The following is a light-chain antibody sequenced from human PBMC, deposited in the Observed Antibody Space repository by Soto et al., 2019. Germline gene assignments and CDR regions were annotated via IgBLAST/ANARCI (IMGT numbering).Light chain of an antibody. J-gene: IGLJ2*01. CDR2: DVS. CDR3: SSYTSSR. V-gene: IGLV2-14*01. Sequence: QSVLTQPASVSGSPGQSITISCTGTSSDVGGYNFVSWYQQHPGKSPKLMIYDVSNRPSGVSNRFSGSKSGNTASLTISGLQAEDEADYYCSSYTSSRFGGGTKVTV. CDR1: SSDVGGYNF.